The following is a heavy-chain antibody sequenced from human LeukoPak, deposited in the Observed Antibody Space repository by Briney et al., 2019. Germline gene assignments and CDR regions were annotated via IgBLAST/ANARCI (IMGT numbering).Heavy chain of an antibody. V-gene: IGHV4-4*07. CDR3: ASYRSSGWYAGAFDI. CDR2: IYTSGST. Sequence: SETLSLTCTVSGGSISSYYWSWIRQPAGKGLEWIGRIYTSGSTNYNPSLKSRVTMSVDTSKNQFSLKLSSVTAADTAVYYCASYRSSGWYAGAFDIWGQGTMVTVSS. CDR1: GGSISSYY. D-gene: IGHD6-19*01. J-gene: IGHJ3*02.